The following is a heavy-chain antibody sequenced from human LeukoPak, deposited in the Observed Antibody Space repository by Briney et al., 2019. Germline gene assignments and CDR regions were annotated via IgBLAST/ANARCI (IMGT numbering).Heavy chain of an antibody. CDR1: GYTFTSYG. Sequence: ASVKVSCKASGYTFTSYGISWVRQAPGQGLEWMGWIRVYNGDTNYAQKLQGRVTVTTDTSTSTAYMELRSLRSEDTAVYYCARVVVPAEDYYYYGMDVWGQGTTVTVSS. CDR2: IRVYNGDT. D-gene: IGHD2-2*01. V-gene: IGHV1-18*01. CDR3: ARVVVPAEDYYYYGMDV. J-gene: IGHJ6*02.